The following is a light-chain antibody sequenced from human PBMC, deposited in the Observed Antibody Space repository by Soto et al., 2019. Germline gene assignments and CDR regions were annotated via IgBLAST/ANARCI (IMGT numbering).Light chain of an antibody. V-gene: IGLV2-11*01. CDR3: TSYSSSDIFYV. CDR2: DVS. Sequence: QSALTQPRSVSGSPGQSVTISCTGTSSDVGGYNYVSWYQQHPGKAPKLMIYDVSKRPSRVSNRFSGSKSGNTASLTISGLQADDEADYYCTSYSSSDIFYVFGTGTKVTVL. CDR1: SSDVGGYNY. J-gene: IGLJ1*01.